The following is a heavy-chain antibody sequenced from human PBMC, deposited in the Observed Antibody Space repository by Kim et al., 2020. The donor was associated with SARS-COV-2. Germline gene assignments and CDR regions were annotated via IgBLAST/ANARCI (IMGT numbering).Heavy chain of an antibody. CDR2: INPSGGST. D-gene: IGHD7-27*01. V-gene: IGHV1-46*01. J-gene: IGHJ5*02. CDR3: ARDLGSLGLGP. CDR1: GYTFTNYY. Sequence: ASVKVSCKASGYTFTNYYMHWVRQAPGQGLEWMGIINPSGGSTSYAQKFQGRVTMTRDTSTSTVYMELSSLRSDDTAVYYCARDLGSLGLGPWGQGTLVTVSS.